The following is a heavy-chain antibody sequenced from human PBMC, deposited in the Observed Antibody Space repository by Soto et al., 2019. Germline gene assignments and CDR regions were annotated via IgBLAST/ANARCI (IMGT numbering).Heavy chain of an antibody. D-gene: IGHD1-1*01. J-gene: IGHJ3*01. CDR3: AKDGQFRTDGFDV. CDR1: GFTFSSHG. V-gene: IGHV3-23*01. CDR2: LSRGGGTT. Sequence: EAQLSESGGDLVQPGGSLRLSCAASGFTFSSHGMSWVRQAPGKGLEWISGLSRGGGTTYYADFVKGRFTISRDNSKNTLDLIMNSLRVEDTALYYCAKDGQFRTDGFDVWGQGTMVTVSS.